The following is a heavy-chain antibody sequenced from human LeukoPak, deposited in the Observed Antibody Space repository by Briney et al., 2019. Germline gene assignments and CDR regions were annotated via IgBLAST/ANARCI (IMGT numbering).Heavy chain of an antibody. CDR2: ISAYNGNA. Sequence: ASVKVSCKASGYTFTSYGISWVRQAPGQGLEWMGWISAYNGNANYAQKLQGRVTMTTDTSTSTAYMELRSLRSEDTAVYYCARDRSIAARPGVWFDSWGQGTLVTVSS. J-gene: IGHJ5*01. V-gene: IGHV1-18*01. CDR3: ARDRSIAARPGVWFDS. CDR1: GYTFTSYG. D-gene: IGHD6-6*01.